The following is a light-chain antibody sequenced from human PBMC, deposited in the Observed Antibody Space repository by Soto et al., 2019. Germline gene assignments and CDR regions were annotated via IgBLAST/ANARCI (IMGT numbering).Light chain of an antibody. J-gene: IGKJ2*01. CDR2: KAS. V-gene: IGKV1-5*03. CDR1: QSISSW. Sequence: DIQMTQSPSTLSASVGDRVTITCRASQSISSWLAWYQQKPGKAPKLLIYKASSVESGVPSRFSGSGSGTEFTLTIGSLQPDDLATYYCQQFNTYSYTFGQGTKLEIK. CDR3: QQFNTYSYT.